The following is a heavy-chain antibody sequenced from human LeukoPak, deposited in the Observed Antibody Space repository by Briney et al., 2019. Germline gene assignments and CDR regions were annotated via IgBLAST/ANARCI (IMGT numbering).Heavy chain of an antibody. Sequence: SETLSLTCTVSGGSISSSSYYWGWIRQPPGKGLEWIGSIYYSGSTYYNPPLKSRVTISVDTSKNQFSLKLSSVTAADTAVYYCARVVPAAIGDWFDPWGQGTLVTVSS. CDR3: ARVVPAAIGDWFDP. V-gene: IGHV4-39*01. D-gene: IGHD2-2*01. J-gene: IGHJ5*02. CDR2: IYYSGST. CDR1: GGSISSSSYY.